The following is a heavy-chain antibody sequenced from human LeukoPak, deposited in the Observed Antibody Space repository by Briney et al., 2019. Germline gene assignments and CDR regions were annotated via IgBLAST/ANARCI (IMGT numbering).Heavy chain of an antibody. J-gene: IGHJ4*02. V-gene: IGHV3-21*04. Sequence: GGSLRLSCAASGFTFSIYDMNWVRQAPGKGLEWVSSISSSSTFIYYADSLKGRFTISRDNAKNSLYLQMNSLRVEDTAMYYCAKDLYCSAGSCYSAYWGQGTLVTVSS. CDR3: AKDLYCSAGSCYSAY. D-gene: IGHD2-15*01. CDR1: GFTFSIYD. CDR2: ISSSSTFI.